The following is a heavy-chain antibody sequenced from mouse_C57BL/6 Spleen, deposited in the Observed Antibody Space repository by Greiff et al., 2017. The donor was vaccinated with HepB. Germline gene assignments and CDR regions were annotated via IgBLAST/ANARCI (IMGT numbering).Heavy chain of an antibody. CDR3: ARSSNCGGDWYFDV. CDR2: IDPEDGET. CDR1: GFNIKDYY. V-gene: IGHV14-2*01. Sequence: EVQLQESGAELVKPGASVKLSCTASGFNIKDYYMHWVKPRTEQGLERIGRIDPEDGETKYAPKFQGKVTITADTSSNTAYLQLSSLTSEDTAVDYSARSSNCGGDWYFDVWGKGATVNVSS. J-gene: IGHJ1*03. D-gene: IGHD2-5*01.